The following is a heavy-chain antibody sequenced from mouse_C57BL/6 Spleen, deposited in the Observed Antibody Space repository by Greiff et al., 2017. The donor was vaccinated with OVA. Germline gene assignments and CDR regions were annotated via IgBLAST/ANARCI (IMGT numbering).Heavy chain of an antibody. J-gene: IGHJ3*01. CDR1: GYTFTSYW. V-gene: IGHV1-59*01. D-gene: IGHD2-2*01. CDR2: IDPSDSYT. CDR3: ARSLWLSRGFAY. Sequence: VQLQQSGAELVRPGTSVKLSCKASGYTFTSYWMHWVKQRPGQGLEWIGVIDPSDSYTNYNQKFKGKATLTVDTSSSTAYMQLSSLTSEDSAVYYCARSLWLSRGFAYWGQGTLVTVSA.